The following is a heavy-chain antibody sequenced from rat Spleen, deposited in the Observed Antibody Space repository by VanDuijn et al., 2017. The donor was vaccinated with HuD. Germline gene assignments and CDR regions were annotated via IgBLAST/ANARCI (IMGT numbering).Heavy chain of an antibody. D-gene: IGHD3-1*01. CDR3: ATSRNSPFDY. J-gene: IGHJ2*01. CDR2: ISYDGSRT. CDR1: GFTFSDYY. Sequence: EVQLVESGGGLVQPGKSLKLSCAASGFTFSDYYMAWVRQAPTKGLEWVATISYDGSRTYYRDSVKGRFTISRDNAKSTLYLQMDSLRSEDTATYYCATSRNSPFDYWGQGVMVTVSS. V-gene: IGHV5-7*01.